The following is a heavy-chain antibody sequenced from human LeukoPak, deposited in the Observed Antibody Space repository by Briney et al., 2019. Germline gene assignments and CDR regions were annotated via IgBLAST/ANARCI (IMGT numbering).Heavy chain of an antibody. V-gene: IGHV3-23*01. CDR3: AKTLVGGTYVSDAFHL. CDR1: EFTFRSYA. D-gene: IGHD1-26*01. Sequence: PGGSLRLSCEASEFTFRSYALNWVRQAPGKGLEWVSGISASGDTTYLGDAVKGRFTVSRDNSKNTLYLQMSSLRAEDTAMYYCAKTLVGGTYVSDAFHLWGQGTQVTVSS. CDR2: ISASGDTT. J-gene: IGHJ3*01.